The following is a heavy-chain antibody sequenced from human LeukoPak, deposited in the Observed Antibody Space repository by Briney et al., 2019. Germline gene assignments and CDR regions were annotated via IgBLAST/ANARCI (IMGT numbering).Heavy chain of an antibody. D-gene: IGHD2-15*01. Sequence: SETLSLTCTVSGGSISSGGYYWSWIRQHPGKGLEWIGYIYHSGSTYYNPSLKSRVTISVDRSKNQFSLKPSSVTAADTAVYYCARACSGGSCYPGVYFDYWGQGTLVTVSS. CDR2: IYHSGST. CDR1: GGSISSGGYY. J-gene: IGHJ4*02. CDR3: ARACSGGSCYPGVYFDY. V-gene: IGHV4-30-2*01.